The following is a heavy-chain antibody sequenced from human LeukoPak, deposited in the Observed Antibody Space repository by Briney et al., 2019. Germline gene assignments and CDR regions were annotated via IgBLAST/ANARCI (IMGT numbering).Heavy chain of an antibody. D-gene: IGHD3-10*01. J-gene: IGHJ6*03. CDR2: IYYSGST. CDR1: DDSITMYY. Sequence: PSETLSLTCTVSDDSITMYYWTWIRQPPGKGLEWIGYIYYSGSTNYNPSLKSRVTISVDTSKNQFSLKLSSVTAADTAVYYCARVLWFGPYYYMYVWGKGTTVTVSS. CDR3: ARVLWFGPYYYMYV. V-gene: IGHV4-59*01.